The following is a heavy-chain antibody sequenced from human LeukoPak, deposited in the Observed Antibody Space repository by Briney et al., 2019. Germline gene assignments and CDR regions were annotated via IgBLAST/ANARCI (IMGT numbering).Heavy chain of an antibody. Sequence: ASVKVSCKTSGYTFPDFGIYWVRQAPGQGLEWVGWISPDNGDKKFAQSFQGRVILATDTSTRTVYMELTNLRSDDTAVYFCARGDREYRGQGTLVTVSS. D-gene: IGHD3-22*01. CDR1: GYTFPDFG. CDR3: ARGDREY. V-gene: IGHV1-18*01. CDR2: ISPDNGDK. J-gene: IGHJ4*02.